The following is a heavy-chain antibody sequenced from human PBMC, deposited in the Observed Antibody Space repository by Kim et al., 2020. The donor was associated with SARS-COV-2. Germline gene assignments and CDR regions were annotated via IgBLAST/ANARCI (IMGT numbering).Heavy chain of an antibody. CDR3: ARVCSNANCYNFHNFYYYGIDV. Sequence: ASVKVSCKASGYTFTDYAIHWVRQAPGQRPEWMGWIKAGNGDTKFSQKFQGRLTITRDTSATTAYMELSSLRSEDTAVYYCARVCSNANCYNFHNFYYYGIDVWAQGTTVTVSS. CDR1: GYTFTDYA. V-gene: IGHV1-3*01. D-gene: IGHD2-2*02. J-gene: IGHJ6*02. CDR2: IKAGNGDT.